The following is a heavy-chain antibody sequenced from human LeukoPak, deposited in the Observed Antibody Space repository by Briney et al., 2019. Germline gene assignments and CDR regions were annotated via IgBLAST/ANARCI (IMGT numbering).Heavy chain of an antibody. D-gene: IGHD3-10*01. J-gene: IGHJ4*02. CDR3: AKECCITMVRGVDY. CDR2: TRFDGSNK. Sequence: QAGGSLRLSCAASGFTFSTYGMHWVRQAPGKGLEWVAFTRFDGSNKYYADSVKGRFTISRDNSKNTLFLQMNSLRAEDTAVYYCAKECCITMVRGVDYWGQGTRVTVSA. V-gene: IGHV3-30*02. CDR1: GFTFSTYG.